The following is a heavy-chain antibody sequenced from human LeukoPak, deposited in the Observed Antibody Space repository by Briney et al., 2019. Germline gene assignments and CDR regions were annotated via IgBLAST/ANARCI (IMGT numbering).Heavy chain of an antibody. D-gene: IGHD2-21*02. Sequence: SVKVSCKASGYTFTGYYMHWVRQAPGQGLGWMGRIIPILGIANYAQKFQGRVTITADKSTSTAYMELSSLRSEDTAVYYCAREGVWAVVVTRGAFDIWGQGTMVTVSS. CDR3: AREGVWAVVVTRGAFDI. CDR1: GYTFTGYY. V-gene: IGHV1-69*04. CDR2: IIPILGIA. J-gene: IGHJ3*02.